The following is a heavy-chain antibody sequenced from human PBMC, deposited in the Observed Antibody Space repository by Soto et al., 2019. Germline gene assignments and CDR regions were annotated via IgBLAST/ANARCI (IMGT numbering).Heavy chain of an antibody. V-gene: IGHV2-5*02. D-gene: IGHD6-19*01. CDR1: GFSLSSSEVG. CDR2: IYWDDDK. Sequence: GSGPTLVNPTQTLTLTCTCSGFSLSSSEVGVGWIRQPPGKALEWLALIYWDDDKRYSPSLKSRVTITKDTSKNQVVLTMTNMDPVDTATYYCAHTFSRSGWLARAFDYWGQGTLVTVSS. J-gene: IGHJ4*02. CDR3: AHTFSRSGWLARAFDY.